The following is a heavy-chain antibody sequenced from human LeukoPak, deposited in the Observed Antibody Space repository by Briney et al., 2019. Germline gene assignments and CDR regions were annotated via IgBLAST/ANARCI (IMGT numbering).Heavy chain of an antibody. CDR1: GFTISSYA. CDR3: AKEYKVGTTTKCFQH. D-gene: IGHD1-26*01. CDR2: ISISGATT. V-gene: IGHV3-23*01. J-gene: IGHJ1*01. Sequence: GGSLRLSCAASGFTISSYAMSWIRQAPGKGLEWVSAISISGATTHYADSVKGRFTISRDNSKNTMYLEVNSLRAEHTAIYYCAKEYKVGTTTKCFQHWGQGTLVTVSS.